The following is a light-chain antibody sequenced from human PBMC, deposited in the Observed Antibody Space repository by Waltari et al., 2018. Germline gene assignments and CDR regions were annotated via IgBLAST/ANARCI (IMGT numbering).Light chain of an antibody. Sequence: SYDLIQPPSVSVSPGQPATITCSGDDLGNKYVYWYQQKSGQSPILVIYQASNRPSGIPERFSGSNSENTATLTIRGTQALDEGDFYCQTWDTNTGVFGGGTKLTVL. CDR1: DLGNKY. CDR2: QAS. J-gene: IGLJ2*01. V-gene: IGLV3-1*01. CDR3: QTWDTNTGV.